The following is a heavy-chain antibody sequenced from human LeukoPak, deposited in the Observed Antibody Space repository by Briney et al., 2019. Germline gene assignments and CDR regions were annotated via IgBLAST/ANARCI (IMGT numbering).Heavy chain of an antibody. CDR3: ATDEPGISATRPDY. D-gene: IGHD6-19*01. CDR2: ISYDGSNK. V-gene: IGHV3-30*03. CDR1: GFTFSLFG. J-gene: IGHJ4*02. Sequence: PGGSLRLSCAASGFTFSLFGMHWVRQAPGKGLGWVALISYDGSNKWYADSVEGRFTTSRDNSKNTLYLQMSSLRAEDTAVYYCATDEPGISATRPDYWGQGTLVSVSS.